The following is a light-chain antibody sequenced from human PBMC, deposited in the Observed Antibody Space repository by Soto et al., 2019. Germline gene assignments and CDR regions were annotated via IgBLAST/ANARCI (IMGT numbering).Light chain of an antibody. CDR3: SSYTSSSTLYV. V-gene: IGLV2-14*01. J-gene: IGLJ1*01. Sequence: QSALTQPASVSGSPGQSITISCTGTSSDVGGYNYVSWYQQHPGKAPKLMIYDVSNRPSGVSNRFSDSKSGNTASLTISGLQAEDEAEYYCSSYTSSSTLYVFGTGNKVTVL. CDR1: SSDVGGYNY. CDR2: DVS.